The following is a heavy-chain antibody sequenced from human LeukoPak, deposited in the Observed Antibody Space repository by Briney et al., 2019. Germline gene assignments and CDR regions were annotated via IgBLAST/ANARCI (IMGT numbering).Heavy chain of an antibody. Sequence: GSLRLSCAASGFTFSSYAMHWVRQPPGKGLEWIGNIYYSGSTYYNASLQSRVTISIETSKNQFSLRLNSVTAADTAMYYCAKSGGYGLIDYWGQGTLVTVSS. CDR3: AKSGGYGLIDY. V-gene: IGHV4-59*04. CDR1: GFTFSSYAMH. CDR2: IYYSGST. J-gene: IGHJ4*02. D-gene: IGHD1-26*01.